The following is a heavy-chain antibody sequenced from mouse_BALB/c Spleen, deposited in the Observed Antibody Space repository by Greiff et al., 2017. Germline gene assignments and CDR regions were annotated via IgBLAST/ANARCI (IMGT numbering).Heavy chain of an antibody. CDR1: GFTFSSFG. Sequence: EVKVVESGGGLVQPGGSRKLSCAASGFTFSSFGMHWVRQAPEKGLEWVAYISSGSSTIYYTDTVKGRFTISRDNPKNTLFLQMASLRAEDTAIYYCATGFDYWGQGTTLTVSS. J-gene: IGHJ2*01. V-gene: IGHV5-17*02. CDR3: ATGFDY. CDR2: ISSGSSTI. D-gene: IGHD4-1*01.